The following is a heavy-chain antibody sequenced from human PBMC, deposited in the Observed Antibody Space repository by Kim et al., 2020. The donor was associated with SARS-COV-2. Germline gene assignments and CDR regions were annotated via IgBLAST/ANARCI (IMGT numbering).Heavy chain of an antibody. CDR1: GDSISSDY. CDR2: FSHTGGV. V-gene: IGHV4-59*13. CDR3: VKSRRYFDY. J-gene: IGHJ4*02. Sequence: SETLSLTCSVSGDSISSDYWGWIRQPPGKGLQWIGYFSHTGGVNYNPSLKSRVTISVDTSKNHLSLKLNSGTAADTAVYYCVKSRRYFDYWGQGTLVTVSS.